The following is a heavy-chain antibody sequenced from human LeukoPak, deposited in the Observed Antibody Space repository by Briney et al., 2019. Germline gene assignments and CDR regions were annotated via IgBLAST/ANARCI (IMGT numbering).Heavy chain of an antibody. Sequence: ASVKVSCKASGGTFSSYAISWVRQAPGQGLEWMGRIIPILGIANYAQKFQGRVTITADKSMSTAYMELSSLRSEDTAVYYCARGKGAYYNEAYYFDYWGQGTLVTVSS. CDR3: ARGKGAYYNEAYYFDY. CDR1: GGTFSSYA. CDR2: IIPILGIA. D-gene: IGHD2/OR15-2a*01. V-gene: IGHV1-69*04. J-gene: IGHJ4*02.